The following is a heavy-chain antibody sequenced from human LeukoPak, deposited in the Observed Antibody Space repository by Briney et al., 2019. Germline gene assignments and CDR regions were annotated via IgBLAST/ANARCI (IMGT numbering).Heavy chain of an antibody. CDR2: INHSEST. CDR3: ARDIYDFWSAEPSDAFDI. J-gene: IGHJ3*02. CDR1: GGSFSGYY. D-gene: IGHD3-3*01. Sequence: SETLSLTCAVYGGSFSGYYWSWIRQPPGKGLEWIGEINHSESTNYNPSLKSRVTISVDTSKNQFSLKLSSVTAADTAVYYCARDIYDFWSAEPSDAFDIWGQGTMVTVSS. V-gene: IGHV4-34*01.